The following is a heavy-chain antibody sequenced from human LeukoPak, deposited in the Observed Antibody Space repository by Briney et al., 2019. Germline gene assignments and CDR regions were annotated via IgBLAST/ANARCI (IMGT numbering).Heavy chain of an antibody. D-gene: IGHD5-24*01. Sequence: GGSLRLSCAASGFTFSSYVMSWVRQAPGKGLEWVANIKQDGSEKYYVDSVKGRFTISRDNAKNSLYLQMNSLRAEDTAVYYCARDDAGYNAFDYWGQGTLVTVSS. CDR1: GFTFSSYV. V-gene: IGHV3-7*01. CDR2: IKQDGSEK. CDR3: ARDDAGYNAFDY. J-gene: IGHJ4*02.